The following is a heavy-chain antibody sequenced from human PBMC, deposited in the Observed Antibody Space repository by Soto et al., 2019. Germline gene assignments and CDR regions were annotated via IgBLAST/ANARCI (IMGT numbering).Heavy chain of an antibody. J-gene: IGHJ3*02. V-gene: IGHV5-10-1*01. CDR1: GYSFTSYW. CDR2: IDPSDSYT. D-gene: IGHD3-10*01. Sequence: PGESLKISCXGSGYSFTSYWISWVRQMPGKGLEWMGRIDPSDSYTNYSPSFQGHVTISADKSISTAYLQWSSLKASDTAMYYCARRKSGTRDAFDIWGQGTMVTVSS. CDR3: ARRKSGTRDAFDI.